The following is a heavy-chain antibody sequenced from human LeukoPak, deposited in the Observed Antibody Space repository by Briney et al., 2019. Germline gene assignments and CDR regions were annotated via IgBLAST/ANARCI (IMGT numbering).Heavy chain of an antibody. J-gene: IGHJ4*02. D-gene: IGHD1-1*01. V-gene: IGHV4-4*07. CDR1: GGSISNYY. Sequence: PSETLSLTCTVSGGSISNYYWSWIRQPAGKGLEWIGRIYTSGSTNYNPSLKSRVTISVDTSKNQFSLKLSSVTAADTAVYYCAAGTNGAASPFDYWGQGTLVTVSS. CDR3: AAGTNGAASPFDY. CDR2: IYTSGST.